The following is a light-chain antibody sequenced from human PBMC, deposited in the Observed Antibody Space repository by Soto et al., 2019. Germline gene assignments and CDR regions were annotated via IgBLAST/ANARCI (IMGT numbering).Light chain of an antibody. CDR3: SSYTSSSLYV. CDR2: DVS. Sequence: QSVLTQPASVSGSPGQSITISCTGTSSDVGGYDYVSWYQHHPGKAHKLMIYDVSNRPSGVSNRFSGSKSGNTASLTISWLQAEDEADYYCSSYTSSSLYVFGTGTKVTVL. CDR1: SSDVGGYDY. V-gene: IGLV2-14*03. J-gene: IGLJ1*01.